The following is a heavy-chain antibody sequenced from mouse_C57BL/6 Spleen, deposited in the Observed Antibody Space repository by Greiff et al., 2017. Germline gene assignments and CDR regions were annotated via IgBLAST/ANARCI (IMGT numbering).Heavy chain of an antibody. Sequence: EVQLQQSGPELVKPGASVKISCKASGYTFTDYYMNWVKQSHGKSLEWIGDINPNNGGTSYNQKFKGKATLTVDKASSTAYMELRSLTSEDSAVYYCARLGDYWGQGTSVTVSS. CDR1: GYTFTDYY. V-gene: IGHV1-26*01. J-gene: IGHJ4*01. CDR2: INPNNGGT. CDR3: ARLGDY.